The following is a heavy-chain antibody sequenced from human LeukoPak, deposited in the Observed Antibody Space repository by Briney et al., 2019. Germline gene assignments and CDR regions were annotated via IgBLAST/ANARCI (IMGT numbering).Heavy chain of an antibody. V-gene: IGHV3-48*03. J-gene: IGHJ4*02. CDR3: ARDEPTLDCLDY. CDR2: ISSSGSTI. CDR1: GFTFSSYE. Sequence: GGSLRLSCAASGFTFSSYEMNWVRQAPGKGLEWVSYISSSGSTIYYADSVKGRFTISRDNAKNSLYPQMNSLRAEDTAVYYCARDEPTLDCLDYWGQGTLVTVSS. D-gene: IGHD3-9*01.